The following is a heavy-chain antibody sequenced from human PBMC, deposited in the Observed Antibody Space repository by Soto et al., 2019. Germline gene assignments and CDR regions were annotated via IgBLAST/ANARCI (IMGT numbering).Heavy chain of an antibody. CDR1: GYTFTGYY. Sequence: GASVKVSCKASGYTFTGYYMHWVRQAPGQGLEWMGWINPNSGGTNYAQKFQGRVTMTRDTSISTAYMELSRLRSGDTAVYYCARDTPLAARPVGFDYWGQGTLVTVSS. J-gene: IGHJ4*02. D-gene: IGHD6-6*01. CDR3: ARDTPLAARPVGFDY. CDR2: INPNSGGT. V-gene: IGHV1-2*02.